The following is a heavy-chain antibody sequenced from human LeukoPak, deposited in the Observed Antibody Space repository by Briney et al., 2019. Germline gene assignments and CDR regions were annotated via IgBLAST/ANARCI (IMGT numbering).Heavy chain of an antibody. D-gene: IGHD3-22*01. CDR1: GYTFTSYG. V-gene: IGHV1-18*01. Sequence: ASVKVSYKASGYTFTSYGISWVRQAPGQGLEWMGWISAYNGYTKYAQKFQGRVTMTRDTSTSTAYMELRSLRSDDTAVYFCARDGHRMYYYESRDYRFDSWGQGTLVTVSS. J-gene: IGHJ4*02. CDR3: ARDGHRMYYYESRDYRFDS. CDR2: ISAYNGYT.